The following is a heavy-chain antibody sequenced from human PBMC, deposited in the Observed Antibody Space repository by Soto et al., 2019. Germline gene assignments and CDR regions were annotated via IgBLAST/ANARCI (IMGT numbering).Heavy chain of an antibody. CDR2: IYPGDSDT. CDR1: GYSFTSYW. D-gene: IGHD3-22*01. CDR3: AREGAYYYDSSGYYSPYYFDY. J-gene: IGHJ4*02. Sequence: ESLKISCKGSGYSFTSYWIGWVRQMPGKGLEWMGIIYPGDSDTRYSPSFQGQVTISADKSISTAYLQWSSLKASDTAMYYCAREGAYYYDSSGYYSPYYFDYWGQGTLVTV. V-gene: IGHV5-51*01.